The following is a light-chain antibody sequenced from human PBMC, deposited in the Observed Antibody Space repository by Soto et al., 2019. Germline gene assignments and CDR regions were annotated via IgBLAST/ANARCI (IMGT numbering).Light chain of an antibody. CDR2: GAS. CDR1: QIVNAND. V-gene: IGKV3-20*01. CDR3: QRYGSSPFT. J-gene: IGKJ3*01. Sequence: EIVLTQSPGTLSLSPGERATLSCRASQIVNANDLAWYQQKPGQSPRLLIFGASSRATGIPDRFSGSGSGTDFTLTISRVEPEDFAVYYCQRYGSSPFTFGPGTKVDIK.